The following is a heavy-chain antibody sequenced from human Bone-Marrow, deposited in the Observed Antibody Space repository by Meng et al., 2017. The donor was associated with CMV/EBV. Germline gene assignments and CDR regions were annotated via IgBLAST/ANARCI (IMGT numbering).Heavy chain of an antibody. Sequence: GESLKISCEASGFTFSSSWMHWVRQVPGKGLVWVSRIDSDGSTTDYADSVKGRFTIFRDNAKNSLYLQMNSLRAEDTAVYYCARGDIVVVPAAICAFDIWGQGTMVTFSS. V-gene: IGHV3-74*01. J-gene: IGHJ3*02. D-gene: IGHD2-2*01. CDR3: ARGDIVVVPAAICAFDI. CDR2: IDSDGSTT. CDR1: GFTFSSSW.